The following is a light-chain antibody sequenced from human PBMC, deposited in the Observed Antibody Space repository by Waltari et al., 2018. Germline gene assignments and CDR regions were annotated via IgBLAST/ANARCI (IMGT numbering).Light chain of an antibody. CDR1: SLRSYY. J-gene: IGLJ2*01. CDR2: GKN. CDR3: NSRDSSGNHVV. V-gene: IGLV3-19*01. Sequence: AVSVALGQTVRITCQGDSLRSYYASCYQKKPGQAPLLVIYGKNNRPSGFPDRFSGSSSGNTASLTITGAQAEDEADYYCNSRDSSGNHVVFGGGTKLTVL.